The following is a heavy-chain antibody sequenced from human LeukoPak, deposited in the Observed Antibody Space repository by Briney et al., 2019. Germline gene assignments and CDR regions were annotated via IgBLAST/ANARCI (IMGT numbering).Heavy chain of an antibody. Sequence: KPSETLSLTCAVYIGSFSGYHWSWIRQPPGRGLEWIGEIDHSGNTKYNPSLKSRVTISADTSKDQFSLKLRALSAADTAVYFCARQGSISAFDIWGRGTLVTVSS. V-gene: IGHV4-34*01. CDR2: IDHSGNT. J-gene: IGHJ4*02. CDR3: ARQGSISAFDI. D-gene: IGHD2-21*01. CDR1: IGSFSGYH.